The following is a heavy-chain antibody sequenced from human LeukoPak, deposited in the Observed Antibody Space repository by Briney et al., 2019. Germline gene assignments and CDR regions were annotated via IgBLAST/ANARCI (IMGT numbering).Heavy chain of an antibody. J-gene: IGHJ4*02. D-gene: IGHD3-16*02. CDR2: ISSSSSTI. CDR3: ARVIPYDYIWGSYRSSGDY. V-gene: IGHV3-48*02. CDR1: GFTFSSYS. Sequence: PGGSLRLSCAASGFTFSSYSMNWVRQAPGKGLEWVSYISSSSSTIYYADSVKGRFTISRDNAKNSLYLQMNSLRDEDTAVYYCARVIPYDYIWGSYRSSGDYWGQGTLVTVSS.